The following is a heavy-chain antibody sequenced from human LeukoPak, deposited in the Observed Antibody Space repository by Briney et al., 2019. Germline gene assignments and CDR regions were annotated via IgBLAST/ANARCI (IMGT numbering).Heavy chain of an antibody. Sequence: GGSLRLSCAASGFTFSTYAVNWVRQAPGKGLEWVANIKEDESEIYYVDSVKGRFTISRDNAKKSLYLQMNSLRAEDTAVYYCARDRVPTLWGQGTLVTVSS. J-gene: IGHJ4*02. D-gene: IGHD3-3*01. CDR1: GFTFSTYA. CDR3: ARDRVPTL. V-gene: IGHV3-7*01. CDR2: IKEDESEI.